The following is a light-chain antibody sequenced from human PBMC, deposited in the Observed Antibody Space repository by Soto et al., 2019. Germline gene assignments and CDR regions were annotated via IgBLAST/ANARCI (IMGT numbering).Light chain of an antibody. CDR2: GAS. J-gene: IGKJ2*01. CDR1: QSVSSSY. Sequence: EIVLTQSPGTLSLSPGERATLSCRASQSVSSSYLASYQQKPGQAPRLLIYGASSRATGIPDRFSGSGSGTDFTLTISRLEPEDFAVYYCQQYGSSLPYTFGQGTKQEIK. V-gene: IGKV3-20*01. CDR3: QQYGSSLPYT.